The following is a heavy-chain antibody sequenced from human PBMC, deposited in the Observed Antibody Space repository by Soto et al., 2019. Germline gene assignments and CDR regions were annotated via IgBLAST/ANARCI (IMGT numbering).Heavy chain of an antibody. CDR3: GSRVDYYATRGYFRFDS. V-gene: IGHV4-59*01. Sequence: SETLSLTCNLSGGSFHNFYWLWIRQPPGKGLEWVGHVHYSGSTNYSPSLNSRATISLDTSKSQLCLKLRSVTAADTAMYFCGSRVDYYATRGYFRFDSWAQGIPVTVSS. CDR1: GGSFHNFY. D-gene: IGHD3-16*01. J-gene: IGHJ4*02. CDR2: VHYSGST.